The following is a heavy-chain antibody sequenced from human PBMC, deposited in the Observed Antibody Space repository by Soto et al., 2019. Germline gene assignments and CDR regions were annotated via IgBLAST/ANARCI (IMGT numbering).Heavy chain of an antibody. CDR1: GYTFTGYY. Sequence: GASVKVSCKASGYTFTGYYMHWVRQAPGQGLEWMGWINPNSGGTNYAQKFQGRVTMTGDTSISTAYMELSRLRSDDTAVYYCARLSNYYDSSGYYTRWFDPWGQGTLVTVSS. J-gene: IGHJ5*02. CDR3: ARLSNYYDSSGYYTRWFDP. CDR2: INPNSGGT. V-gene: IGHV1-2*02. D-gene: IGHD3-22*01.